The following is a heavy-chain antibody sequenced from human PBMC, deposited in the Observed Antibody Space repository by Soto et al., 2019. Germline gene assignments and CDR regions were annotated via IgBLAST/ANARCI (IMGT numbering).Heavy chain of an antibody. CDR2: ISYDGSNK. CDR1: GFTFSSYG. J-gene: IGHJ4*02. D-gene: IGHD4-17*01. V-gene: IGHV3-30*03. Sequence: GGSLRLSCAASGFTFSSYGMHWVRQAPGKGLEWVAVISYDGSNKYYADSVKGRFTISRDNSKNTLYLQMNSLRAEDTAVYYCARDLGFGDYASGLDYWGQGTLVTVSS. CDR3: ARDLGFGDYASGLDY.